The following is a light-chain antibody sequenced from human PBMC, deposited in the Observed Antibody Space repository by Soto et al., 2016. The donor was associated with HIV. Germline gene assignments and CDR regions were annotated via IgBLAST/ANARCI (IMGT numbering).Light chain of an antibody. CDR1: NIGGKS. CDR3: QAWDSSSDHVV. CDR2: DDS. J-gene: IGLJ2*01. Sequence: SYELTQPPSVSVAPGKTATITCGGNNIGGKSVHWFQQKPGQAPVVVVYDDSDRPSGIPERFSGSNSGNTATLTISRVEAGDEADYYCQAWDSSSDHVVFGGGTKLTVL. V-gene: IGLV3-21*03.